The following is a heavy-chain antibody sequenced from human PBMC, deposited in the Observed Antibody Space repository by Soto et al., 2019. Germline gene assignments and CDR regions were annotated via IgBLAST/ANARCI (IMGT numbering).Heavy chain of an antibody. V-gene: IGHV1-69*01. J-gene: IGHJ6*02. CDR1: GDNLSYYA. D-gene: IGHD1-26*01. CDR2: LIPSFGTA. Sequence: QVLLVQSGAEGKKPGSSVRVSCTASGDNLSYYAFSWVREAPGQGLEWLGGLIPSFGTADYSQKFQGRVSIAADESTETVYMDMSSINFNDTSVYFCTRVKGGFRFAEVVGCVNGMDVWGQGKTVTASS. CDR3: TRVKGGFRFAEVVGCVNGMDV.